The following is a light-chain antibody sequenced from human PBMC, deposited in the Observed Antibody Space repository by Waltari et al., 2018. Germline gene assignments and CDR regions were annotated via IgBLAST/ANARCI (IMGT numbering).Light chain of an antibody. CDR2: EVS. V-gene: IGLV2-14*01. Sequence: QSALTQPAPVSGSPGQSITISCSGTDSDVGAYDFVSWYQQHPGKAPHLIIYEVSNRPSGRSKRFSASRSGNTAPLTISGLQAEDEADYYCSSYTTSSAPGVFGTGTRVTVL. CDR1: DSDVGAYDF. J-gene: IGLJ1*01. CDR3: SSYTTSSAPGV.